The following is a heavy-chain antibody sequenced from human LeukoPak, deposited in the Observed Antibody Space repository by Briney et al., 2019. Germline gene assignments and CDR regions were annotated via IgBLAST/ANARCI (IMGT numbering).Heavy chain of an antibody. CDR3: ARAGGGHFFYGMDV. D-gene: IGHD3-16*01. V-gene: IGHV3-30*19. Sequence: PGRSLRLSCAASRFTFSSYGMHWVRQAPGKGLEWVAIIWYDGGNKYYADSVKGRFTISRDTSKNTLYLQVNSLRGEDTAVYYCARAGGGHFFYGMDVWGQGTTVTVSS. CDR2: IWYDGGNK. CDR1: RFTFSSYG. J-gene: IGHJ6*02.